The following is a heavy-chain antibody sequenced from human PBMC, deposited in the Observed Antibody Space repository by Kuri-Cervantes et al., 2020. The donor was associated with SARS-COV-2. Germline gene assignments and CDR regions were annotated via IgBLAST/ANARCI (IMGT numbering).Heavy chain of an antibody. V-gene: IGHV4-59*01. Sequence: AGSLRLSCTVSGGPISSYYWSWIRQPPGKGLEWIGYIYYSGSSNYNPSLKSRVTISVDTSKNQFSLKVSSVTDADTAVYYCPRGDRWLQFFFFDYWGQGTLVTVSS. CDR3: PRGDRWLQFFFFDY. J-gene: IGHJ4*02. CDR2: IYYSGSS. CDR1: GGPISSYY. D-gene: IGHD5-24*01.